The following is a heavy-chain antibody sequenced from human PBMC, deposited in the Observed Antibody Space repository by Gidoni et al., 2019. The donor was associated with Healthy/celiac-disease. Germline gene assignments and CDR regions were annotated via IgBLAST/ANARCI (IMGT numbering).Heavy chain of an antibody. V-gene: IGHV3-73*01. CDR1: GFTFSGAD. J-gene: IGHJ6*02. CDR2: IRSKANSYAT. CDR3: TSRNDYYYYGMDV. Sequence: EVPLVESGGGLVQPGGSLTLSCAASGFTFSGADMHWVRQASGKGLGWVGRIRSKANSYATAYAASVKGRFTSSRDDSKNTAYLQMNSLKTEDTAVYYCTSRNDYYYYGMDVWGQGTTVTVS.